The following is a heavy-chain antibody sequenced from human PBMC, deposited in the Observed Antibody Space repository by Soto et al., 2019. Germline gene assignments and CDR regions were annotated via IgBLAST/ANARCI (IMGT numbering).Heavy chain of an antibody. J-gene: IGHJ6*02. CDR1: GYTFTTYG. Sequence: ASVKVSCKASGYTFTTYGISWVRQAPGQGLEWLGWINTHNGNTNYAQNLQGRVIMTADTSTSTPYMELRSLRSDDTAIYYCTREGSAPYYYYGMDAWGQGTTVTVSS. D-gene: IGHD3-10*01. V-gene: IGHV1-18*01. CDR2: INTHNGNT. CDR3: TREGSAPYYYYGMDA.